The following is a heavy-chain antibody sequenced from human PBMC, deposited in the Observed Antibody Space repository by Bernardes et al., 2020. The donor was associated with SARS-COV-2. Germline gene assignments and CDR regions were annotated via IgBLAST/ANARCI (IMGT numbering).Heavy chain of an antibody. CDR3: ARGTNYAMGV. CDR1: GDSVSSNSAV. Sequence: SQTLSLTCAISGDSVSSNSAVWHWIRQSPSRGLEWLGRTSYRSKWNYDYAVSVKSRITISPDTSKNQFSLELTSVTPEDTAVYYCARGTNYAMGVWDQGTTVTVSS. CDR2: TSYRSKWNY. V-gene: IGHV6-1*01. J-gene: IGHJ6*02.